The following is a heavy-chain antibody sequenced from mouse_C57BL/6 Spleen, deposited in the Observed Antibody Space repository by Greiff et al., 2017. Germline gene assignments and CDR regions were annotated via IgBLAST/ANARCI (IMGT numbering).Heavy chain of an antibody. V-gene: IGHV3-6*01. CDR1: GYSITSGYY. CDR2: ISYDGSN. J-gene: IGHJ2*01. D-gene: IGHD2-3*01. Sequence: EVQLKESGPGLVKPSQSLSLTCSVTGYSITSGYYWNWIRQFPGNKLEWMGYISYDGSNNYNPSLKNRISITRDTSKNQFFLKLNSVTTEDAATYYCASYDGYYYWGQGTTLTVSS. CDR3: ASYDGYYY.